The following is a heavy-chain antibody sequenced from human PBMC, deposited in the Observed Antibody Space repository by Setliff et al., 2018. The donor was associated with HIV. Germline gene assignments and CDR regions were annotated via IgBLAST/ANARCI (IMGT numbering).Heavy chain of an antibody. CDR1: GYTFTTYA. CDR2: INSNTGNP. D-gene: IGHD3-3*01. Sequence: GASVKVSCKASGYTFTTYAMNWVRQAPGQGLEWMGWINSNTGNPMYAQGFTGRFVFSLDTSVSTAYLQISSLKAEDTAVYYCAREGRGDYDFWSGSRGAFDIWGQGTMVTV. V-gene: IGHV7-4-1*02. J-gene: IGHJ3*02. CDR3: AREGRGDYDFWSGSRGAFDI.